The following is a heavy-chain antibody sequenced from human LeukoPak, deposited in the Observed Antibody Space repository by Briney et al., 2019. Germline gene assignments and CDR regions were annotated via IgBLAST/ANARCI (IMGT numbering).Heavy chain of an antibody. D-gene: IGHD1-1*01. CDR2: THYSGNS. V-gene: IGHV4-59*08. J-gene: IGHJ3*01. CDR3: ARYGAMEARNAFHL. Sequence: SETLSLTCTVSGGSISTYYWSWIRQRPGKELEFIGYTHYSGNSDYNPSLKSRITMSIDTSRSQFSLNLNSVTASDTAVYYCARYGAMEARNAFHLWGQGTMVTVSS. CDR1: GGSISTYY.